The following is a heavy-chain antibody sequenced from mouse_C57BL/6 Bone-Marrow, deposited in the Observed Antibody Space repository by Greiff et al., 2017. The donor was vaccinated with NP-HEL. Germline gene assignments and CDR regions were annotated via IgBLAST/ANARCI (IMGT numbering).Heavy chain of an antibody. J-gene: IGHJ3*01. V-gene: IGHV1-26*01. CDR3: ARSYRFAY. CDR1: GYTFTDYY. CDR2: INPNNGGT. Sequence: VQLQQSGPELVKPGASVKISCKASGYTFTDYYMNWVKQSHGKSLEWIGDINPNNGGTSYNQKFKGKATLTVDKSSSTAYMELRSLTSEDSAVYYCARSYRFAYWGQGTLVTVSA.